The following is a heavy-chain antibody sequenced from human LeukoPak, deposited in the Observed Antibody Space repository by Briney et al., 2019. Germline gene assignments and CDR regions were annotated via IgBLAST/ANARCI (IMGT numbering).Heavy chain of an antibody. CDR2: MSGSGDNT. D-gene: IGHD2-8*01. CDR1: GLTFSSHA. Sequence: PGGSLRLSCAASGLTFSSHAMSWVRQGPGKGLEWVSAMSGSGDNTYYADSVKGRFTISRDNSKDTLYLEMNSLRVEDTAVYYCTNNEWQWGQGTLLTVSS. J-gene: IGHJ1*01. V-gene: IGHV3-23*01. CDR3: TNNEWQ.